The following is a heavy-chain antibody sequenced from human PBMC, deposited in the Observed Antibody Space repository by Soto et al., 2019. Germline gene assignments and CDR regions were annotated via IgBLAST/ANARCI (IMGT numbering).Heavy chain of an antibody. CDR1: GFTISSYE. D-gene: IGHD6-19*01. J-gene: IGHJ4*02. V-gene: IGHV3-48*03. CDR3: AXDTKYWGVAAHFDY. Sequence: GGSLRLSCAASGFTISSYEMNWVSQAPGEGLEWVSYISSSGSTIYYADSVKGRFTISRDNAKNSLYLQMNSLRAEDTAVYYCAXDTKYWGVAAHFDYWGQGTXVTVSS. CDR2: ISSSGSTI.